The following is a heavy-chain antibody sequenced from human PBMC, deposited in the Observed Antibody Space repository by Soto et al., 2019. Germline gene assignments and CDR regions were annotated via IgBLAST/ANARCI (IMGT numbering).Heavy chain of an antibody. Sequence: GGSLRLSCAASGFSFTYYAMGWVRQAPGRGLEWVSAISSRGVNSYFADSVKGRFTISRDNSKNTLYLQMNSLRAEDTALYYCAKGIRQVATMIEFDSWGQGTLVTVSS. CDR2: ISSRGVNS. J-gene: IGHJ4*02. D-gene: IGHD3-22*01. CDR3: AKGIRQVATMIEFDS. V-gene: IGHV3-23*01. CDR1: GFSFTYYA.